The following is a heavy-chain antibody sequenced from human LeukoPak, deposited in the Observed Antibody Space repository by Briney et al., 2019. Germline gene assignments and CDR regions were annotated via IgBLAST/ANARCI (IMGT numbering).Heavy chain of an antibody. V-gene: IGHV1-69*04. CDR3: ARVPQGSSWPYYFDY. Sequence: SVKLSCKASGGTFSIYAISWVRQAPGQRLEWLGRIVTILGTANYAQNFQGRVTITADRSTTTAYMELSSLRSEDTAVYYCARVPQGSSWPYYFDYWGQGTLVTVSS. CDR1: GGTFSIYA. D-gene: IGHD6-13*01. J-gene: IGHJ4*02. CDR2: IVTILGTA.